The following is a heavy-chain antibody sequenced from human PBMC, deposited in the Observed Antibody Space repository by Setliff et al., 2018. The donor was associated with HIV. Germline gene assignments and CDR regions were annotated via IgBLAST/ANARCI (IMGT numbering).Heavy chain of an antibody. D-gene: IGHD3-22*01. CDR3: VIDEGITLRVLDQNGIDV. CDR2: IIPVVGTP. V-gene: IGHV1-69*05. Sequence: SVKVSCKASGGSFTTYALNWVRQAFGQGLEWMGGIIPVVGTPHYAQKFQGRVTMTTDESSTIAYMELSSLTSEDTAVYYCVIDEGITLRVLDQNGIDVWGQGTTVTVSS. J-gene: IGHJ6*02. CDR1: GGSFTTYA.